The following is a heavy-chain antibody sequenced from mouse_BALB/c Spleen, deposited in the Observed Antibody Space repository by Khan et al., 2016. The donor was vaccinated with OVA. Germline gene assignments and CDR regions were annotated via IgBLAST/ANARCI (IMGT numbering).Heavy chain of an antibody. Sequence: EVQLQESGGGLVKPGGPLKLSCAASGFTFSTYAMSWVRQTPEKRLEWVATISSGGDYTYYPDNLEGRFTISRDNAKNTLYLQMSSLRSEDTAIYYCARHNYGPFAYWGQGTLVTVSA. D-gene: IGHD1-1*01. J-gene: IGHJ3*01. CDR1: GFTFSTYA. CDR3: ARHNYGPFAY. CDR2: ISSGGDYT. V-gene: IGHV5-9-3*01.